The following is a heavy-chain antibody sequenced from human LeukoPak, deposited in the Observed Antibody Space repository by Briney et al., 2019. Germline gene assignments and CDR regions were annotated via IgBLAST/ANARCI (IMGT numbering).Heavy chain of an antibody. J-gene: IGHJ3*02. D-gene: IGHD5-24*01. Sequence: SETLSLTCAVYGGSFSGYYWSWIRQPPGKGLEWIGEINHSGSTNYNPSLKSRVTISVDKSKNQFSLKLSSVTAADTAVYYCAREMATITGAFDIWGQGTMVTVSS. V-gene: IGHV4-34*01. CDR2: INHSGST. CDR3: AREMATITGAFDI. CDR1: GGSFSGYY.